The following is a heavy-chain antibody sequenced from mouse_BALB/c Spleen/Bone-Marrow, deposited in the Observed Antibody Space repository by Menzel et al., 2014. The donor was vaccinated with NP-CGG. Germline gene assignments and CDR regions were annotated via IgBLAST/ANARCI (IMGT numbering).Heavy chain of an antibody. Sequence: EVQLVESGGGLVKPGGSLKLSCAASGFTFSSYAMSWVRQTPEKRLEWVASTSSGGSTYYPDSVKGRFTISRDNARNILCLQMSSLRSEDTAMYYCARGNGFEGFAYWGQGTLVTVSA. CDR3: ARGNGFEGFAY. D-gene: IGHD1-2*01. V-gene: IGHV5-6-5*01. J-gene: IGHJ3*01. CDR1: GFTFSSYA. CDR2: TSSGGST.